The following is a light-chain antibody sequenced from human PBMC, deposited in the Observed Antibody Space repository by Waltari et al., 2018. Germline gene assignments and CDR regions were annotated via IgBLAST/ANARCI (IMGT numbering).Light chain of an antibody. CDR1: QRVSSN. J-gene: IGKJ2*01. CDR2: AAS. CDR3: QQYNNWPPMYT. Sequence: ELVMTQSPATLSVSPGERVTLSCRASQRVSSNLAWYQQKPGQAPRVLIYAASTRATGIPARFSGSGSGTEFTLTISSLQSEDFAVYYCQQYNNWPPMYTFGQGTKLEIK. V-gene: IGKV3-15*01.